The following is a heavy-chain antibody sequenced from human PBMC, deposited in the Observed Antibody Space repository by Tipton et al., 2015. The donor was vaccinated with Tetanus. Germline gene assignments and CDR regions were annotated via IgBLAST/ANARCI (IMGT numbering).Heavy chain of an antibody. CDR3: ARETSLTTSY. CDR2: ISSSGVYT. CDR1: GFTFSSYA. V-gene: IGHV3-23*01. Sequence: SLRLSCAASGFTFSSYAMSWVRQAPGKGLEWLSGISSSGVYTFYADSVKGRFTISRDNSKNTLFLQMNSLRAEDTAVYYCARETSLTTSYWGQGTLVTVSS. D-gene: IGHD4-17*01. J-gene: IGHJ1*01.